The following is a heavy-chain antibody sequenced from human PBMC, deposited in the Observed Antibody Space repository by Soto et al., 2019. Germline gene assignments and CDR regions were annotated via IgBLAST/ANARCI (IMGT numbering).Heavy chain of an antibody. V-gene: IGHV4-39*01. Sequence: PSENLSLTCTVSGDSIGGSNFYWGWLRQPPGKGLEWIGSIFYSGNTYYKPSLKSRVIMSVDTSKNQLSLRLNSVTAADTAVYYCARTGRIAIFGVVTEFDPWGPGTLVTVSS. D-gene: IGHD3-3*01. J-gene: IGHJ5*02. CDR1: GDSIGGSNFY. CDR2: IFYSGNT. CDR3: ARTGRIAIFGVVTEFDP.